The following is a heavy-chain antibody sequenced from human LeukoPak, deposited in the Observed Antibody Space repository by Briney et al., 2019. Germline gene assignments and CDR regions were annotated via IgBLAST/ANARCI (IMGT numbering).Heavy chain of an antibody. CDR2: ISAYNGNT. Sequence: ASVKVSCKASCYIFTSYGISWVRQAPGQGLEWVGWISAYNGNTNYAQNVQDRVTLTTDTSTTTAYMELRSLRSDDTAVYYCARALLGAYCGTTTCFSDHWGQGTLVTVSS. V-gene: IGHV1-18*01. D-gene: IGHD2-2*01. CDR3: ARALLGAYCGTTTCFSDH. J-gene: IGHJ4*02. CDR1: CYIFTSYG.